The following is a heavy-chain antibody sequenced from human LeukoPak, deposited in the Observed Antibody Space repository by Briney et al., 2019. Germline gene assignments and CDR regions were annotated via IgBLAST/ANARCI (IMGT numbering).Heavy chain of an antibody. CDR3: ARDGESRDAFDI. V-gene: IGHV3-33*08. CDR1: GFTFSSYS. CDR2: IWYDGSNK. J-gene: IGHJ3*02. D-gene: IGHD3-10*01. Sequence: PTGGSLRLSCAASGFTFSSYSMNWVRQAPGKGLEWVAVIWYDGSNKYYADSVKGRFTISRDNSKNTLYLQMNSLRAEDTAVYYCARDGESRDAFDIWGQGTMVTVSS.